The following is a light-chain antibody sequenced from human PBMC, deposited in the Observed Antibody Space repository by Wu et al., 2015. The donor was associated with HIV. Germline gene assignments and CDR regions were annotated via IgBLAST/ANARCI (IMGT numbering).Light chain of an antibody. V-gene: IGKV3D-20*02. Sequence: EIVLTQSPGTLSLSPGERATLSCRASQSVSYRYVAWYQQKPGQAPRLLIYGASSRATGIPDRFSGSGSGTDFTLTITRLEPEDFAVYYCQQRSNWPYTFGQGTKVEIK. J-gene: IGKJ2*01. CDR3: QQRSNWPYT. CDR1: QSVSYRY. CDR2: GAS.